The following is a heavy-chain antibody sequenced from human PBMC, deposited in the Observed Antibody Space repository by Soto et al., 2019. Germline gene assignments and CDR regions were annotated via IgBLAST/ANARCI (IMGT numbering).Heavy chain of an antibody. J-gene: IGHJ4*01. CDR1: GFTFSNYG. CDR3: ARGVQSPFCL. CDR2: IWYDGNNK. D-gene: IGHD3-16*01. Sequence: QVQLVESGGGVVQPGGSLRLSCAASGFTFSNYGMHWVRQAPGKGLEWVAVIWYDGNNKYYADSVKGRFTISRDNSNKPLYVQMARLRAEDQGLFFFARGVQSPFCLWGQGTLVTVSS. V-gene: IGHV3-33*01.